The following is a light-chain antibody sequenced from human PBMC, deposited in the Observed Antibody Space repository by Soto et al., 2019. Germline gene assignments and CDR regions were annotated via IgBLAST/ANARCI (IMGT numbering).Light chain of an antibody. CDR1: ESIRSY. CDR2: GAS. V-gene: IGKV1-39*01. Sequence: DLPMTQSPSSLSASVGDRVTITCRASESIRSYLNWYQQKPGKAPKLLIYGASTLQSGVPSRFGGSGSGTDFTLTISSLQPEDFATYYCQQSFSTPRFTFGPGTRVDI. J-gene: IGKJ3*01. CDR3: QQSFSTPRFT.